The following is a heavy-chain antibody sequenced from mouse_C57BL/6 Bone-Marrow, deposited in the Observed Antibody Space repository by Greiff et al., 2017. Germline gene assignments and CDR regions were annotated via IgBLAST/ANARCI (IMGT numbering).Heavy chain of an antibody. CDR3: TSITTVVASADY. CDR2: IDPENGDT. D-gene: IGHD1-1*01. CDR1: GFNIKDDY. Sequence: EVQVVESGAELVRPGASVKLSCTASGFNIKDDYMHWVKQRPEQGLEWIGWIDPENGDTEYASKFQGKATITADTSSNTAYLQLSSLTSEDTAVYYCTSITTVVASADYWGQGTTLTVSS. V-gene: IGHV14-4*01. J-gene: IGHJ2*01.